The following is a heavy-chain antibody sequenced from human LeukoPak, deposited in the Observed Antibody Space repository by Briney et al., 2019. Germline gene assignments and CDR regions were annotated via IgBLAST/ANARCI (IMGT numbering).Heavy chain of an antibody. Sequence: GGSLRLSCAASGFTFSNYGMHWVRQAPGKGLEWVSFITGSSSYIYYTDSVKGRFTISRDNAKNSLFLQMNSLRDEDTAVYYCASGFSSSPYFDYWGQGTLVTVSS. CDR2: ITGSSSYI. J-gene: IGHJ4*02. D-gene: IGHD6-6*01. V-gene: IGHV3-21*01. CDR3: ASGFSSSPYFDY. CDR1: GFTFSNYG.